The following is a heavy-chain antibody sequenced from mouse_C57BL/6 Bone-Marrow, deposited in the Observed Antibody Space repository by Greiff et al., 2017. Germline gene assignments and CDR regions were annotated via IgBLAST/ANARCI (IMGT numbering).Heavy chain of an antibody. CDR3: ARSPSIYYGSSPYYFDY. CDR1: GYAFSSSW. Sequence: QVQLKESGPELVKPGASVKISCKASGYAFSSSWMNWVKQRPGKGLEWIGRIYPGDGDTNYNGKFKGKATLTADKSSSTAYMQLSSLTSEDSAVYFCARSPSIYYGSSPYYFDYWGQGTTLTVSS. CDR2: IYPGDGDT. D-gene: IGHD1-1*01. V-gene: IGHV1-82*01. J-gene: IGHJ2*01.